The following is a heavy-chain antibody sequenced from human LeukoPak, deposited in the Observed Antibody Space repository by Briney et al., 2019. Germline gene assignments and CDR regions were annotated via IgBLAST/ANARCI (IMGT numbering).Heavy chain of an antibody. CDR2: IYYSGST. CDR1: GGSISSSSYY. Sequence: SETLSLTCTVTGGSISSSSYYWGWIRQPPGKGLEWIGSIYYSGSTYYNPSLKSRVTISVDTSKNQFSLKLSSVTDADTAVYYCARDLRVCDILTGYPTSGYYYYMDVWGKGTTVTVSS. D-gene: IGHD3-9*01. J-gene: IGHJ6*03. CDR3: ARDLRVCDILTGYPTSGYYYYMDV. V-gene: IGHV4-39*02.